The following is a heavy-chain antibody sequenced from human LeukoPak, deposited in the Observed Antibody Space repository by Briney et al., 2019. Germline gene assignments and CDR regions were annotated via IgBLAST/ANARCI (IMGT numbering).Heavy chain of an antibody. CDR1: GGSFSGYY. J-gene: IGHJ3*02. D-gene: IGHD2-21*01. CDR3: ARGRIVVPGAFDI. Sequence: SETLSLTCAVYGGSFSGYYWSWIRQPPGKGLEWIGYIYHSGSTYYNPSLKSRVTISVDRSKNQFSLKLSSVTAADTAVYYCARGRIVVPGAFDIWGQGTMVTVSS. CDR2: IYHSGST. V-gene: IGHV4-30-2*01.